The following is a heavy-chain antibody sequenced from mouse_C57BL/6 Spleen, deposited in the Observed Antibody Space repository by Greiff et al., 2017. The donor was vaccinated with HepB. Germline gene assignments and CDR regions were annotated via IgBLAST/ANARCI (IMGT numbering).Heavy chain of an antibody. J-gene: IGHJ4*01. CDR3: VSAYYSNRGAMDY. V-gene: IGHV1-69*01. Sequence: VQLQQSGAELVMPGASVKLSCKASGYTFNSYWMHWVKQRPGQGLEWIGEIDPSDSDTNYNQKFKGKSTLTVDKSSSTASMQLSSLTSEDSAVYYCVSAYYSNRGAMDYWGQGTSVTVSS. CDR1: GYTFNSYW. D-gene: IGHD2-5*01. CDR2: IDPSDSDT.